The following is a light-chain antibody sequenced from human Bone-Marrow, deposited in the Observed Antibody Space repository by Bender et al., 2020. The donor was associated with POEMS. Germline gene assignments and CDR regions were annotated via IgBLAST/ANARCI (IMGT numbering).Light chain of an antibody. Sequence: QSALTQPASVSGSPGQSITISCTGTSSDIGDYKYEYVSWYQQHPGKAPKLIIYDVGNRPSGVSNRFSASKSGDTASLTISGLQAEDEADYYCSSYRSSGTHVVFGGGTKLTVL. J-gene: IGLJ2*01. CDR3: SSYRSSGTHVV. V-gene: IGLV2-14*03. CDR2: DVG. CDR1: SSDIGDYKY.